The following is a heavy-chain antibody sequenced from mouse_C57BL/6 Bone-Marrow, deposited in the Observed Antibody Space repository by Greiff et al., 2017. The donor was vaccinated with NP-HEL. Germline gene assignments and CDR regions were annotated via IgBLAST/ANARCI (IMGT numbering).Heavy chain of an antibody. CDR1: GYTFTSYW. Sequence: VQGVESGAELAKPGASVKLSCKASGYTFTSYWMHWVKQRPGQGLEWIGYINPSSGYTKYNQKFKDKATLTADKSSSTAYMQLSSLTYEDSAVYYCARDYYGSRPFAYWGQGTLVTVSA. J-gene: IGHJ3*01. CDR2: INPSSGYT. D-gene: IGHD1-1*01. CDR3: ARDYYGSRPFAY. V-gene: IGHV1-7*01.